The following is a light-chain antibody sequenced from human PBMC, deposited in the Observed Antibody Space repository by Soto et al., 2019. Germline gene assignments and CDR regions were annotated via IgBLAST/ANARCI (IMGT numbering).Light chain of an antibody. V-gene: IGKV3D-15*01. CDR2: YSS. J-gene: IGKJ1*01. Sequence: EVMMTQFPDTVSVTPGETVTLSCGASQSVRTNLAWYQQRPGQAPRLLIHYSSTRASDIPARFSGSGSGTNFTLAISCLQSEDFAVYYCQQYAYWPYTFGQGTKVEIK. CDR3: QQYAYWPYT. CDR1: QSVRTN.